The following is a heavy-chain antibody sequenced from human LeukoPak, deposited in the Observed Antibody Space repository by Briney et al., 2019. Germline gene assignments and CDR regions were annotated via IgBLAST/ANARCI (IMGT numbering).Heavy chain of an antibody. CDR1: GGSISSYY. CDR3: AREFDGGVSWFGP. V-gene: IGHV4-59*01. D-gene: IGHD3-9*01. J-gene: IGHJ5*02. Sequence: SETLSLTCTVSGGSISSYYWSWIRQPPGKGLEWIGYIYYSGSTNYNPSLKSRVTISVDTSKNQFSLKLSSVTAADTAVYYCAREFDGGVSWFGPWGQGTLVTVSS. CDR2: IYYSGST.